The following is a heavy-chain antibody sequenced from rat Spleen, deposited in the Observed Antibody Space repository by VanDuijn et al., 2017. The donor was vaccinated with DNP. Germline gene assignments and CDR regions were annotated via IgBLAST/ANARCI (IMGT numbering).Heavy chain of an antibody. Sequence: EVQLVESGGGLVQPGRSLKLSCAASGFTFSDYAMAWVRQAPKKGLEWVATISYDGSRTFYRDSVKGRFTISRDNAKSTLYLQMDSLRSEDTATYYCARHTADGYDYWGQGVMVTVSS. CDR3: ARHTADGYDY. CDR2: ISYDGSRT. CDR1: GFTFSDYA. J-gene: IGHJ2*01. D-gene: IGHD1-12*03. V-gene: IGHV5-7*01.